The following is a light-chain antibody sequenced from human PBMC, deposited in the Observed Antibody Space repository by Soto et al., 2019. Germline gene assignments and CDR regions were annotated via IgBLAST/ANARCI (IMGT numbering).Light chain of an antibody. J-gene: IGKJ1*01. CDR1: QSVSSN. Sequence: EIVLTQSPATLSGSQGERATLSCRASQSVSSNLAWYQQKPGQAPRVLIYGASTRATGIPARFSGSGSGTEFTLTISSLQSEDFALYYCQQYNNWPWTFGQGTKVEIK. CDR2: GAS. V-gene: IGKV3-15*01. CDR3: QQYNNWPWT.